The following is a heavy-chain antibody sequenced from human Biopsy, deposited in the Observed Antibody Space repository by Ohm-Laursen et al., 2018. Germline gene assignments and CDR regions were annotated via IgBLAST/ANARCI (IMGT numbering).Heavy chain of an antibody. CDR1: GFSVNDNY. D-gene: IGHD5-18*01. CDR2: IYGDGRT. CDR3: ARGGIVSVHSYGRMGLFYFDS. J-gene: IGHJ4*02. Sequence: SLRLSCTASGFSVNDNYISWVRQAPGKGLEWVSFIYGDGRTFYAGSVKDRFTLSRDTSNNLMFLQMDSLRADDTAVYYCARGGIVSVHSYGRMGLFYFDSWGQGILVTVAS. V-gene: IGHV3-53*01.